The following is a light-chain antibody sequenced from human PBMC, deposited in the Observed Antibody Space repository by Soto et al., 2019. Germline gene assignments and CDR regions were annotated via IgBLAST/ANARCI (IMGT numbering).Light chain of an antibody. J-gene: IGLJ1*01. CDR1: SSDVGGYNY. V-gene: IGLV2-14*01. CDR3: SSYTTISTYV. Sequence: QSVLTQPASVSGSPGQSSTISCTGTSSDVGGYNYVSWYQQHPGKAPKLMIYDVRNRPSGVSNRFSGSKSVNTASLTISGLQAEDEADYYCSSYTTISTYVFGTGTRSPS. CDR2: DVR.